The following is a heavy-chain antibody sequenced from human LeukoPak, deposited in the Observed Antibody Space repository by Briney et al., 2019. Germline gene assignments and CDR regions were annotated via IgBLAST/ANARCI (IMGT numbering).Heavy chain of an antibody. D-gene: IGHD3-10*01. CDR3: ARDKYSFGEFDY. Sequence: QAGGSLRLSCAASGFTFSSYTMSWVRQAPGKGLEWVSTLSGSGGNTYYADSVKGRFTLSRDTSKNMLYLQMNSLRAEDTAVYFCARDKYSFGEFDYWGQGTLVTVSS. J-gene: IGHJ4*02. CDR1: GFTFSSYT. V-gene: IGHV3-23*01. CDR2: LSGSGGNT.